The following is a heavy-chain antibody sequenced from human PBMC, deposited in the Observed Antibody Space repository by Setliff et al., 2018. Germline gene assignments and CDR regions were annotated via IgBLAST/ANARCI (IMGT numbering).Heavy chain of an antibody. CDR1: GGSISSSNW. J-gene: IGHJ4*02. CDR2: IYHSGST. V-gene: IGHV4-4*02. D-gene: IGHD3-3*01. Sequence: SETLSLTCAVSGGSISSSNWWSWVRQPPGKGLEWIGEIYHSGSTNYNPSLKSRVTISVDKSENQFSLKLSSVTAADTAVYYCAREGLTIFGVVIRRNYFDYWGQGTLVTVSS. CDR3: AREGLTIFGVVIRRNYFDY.